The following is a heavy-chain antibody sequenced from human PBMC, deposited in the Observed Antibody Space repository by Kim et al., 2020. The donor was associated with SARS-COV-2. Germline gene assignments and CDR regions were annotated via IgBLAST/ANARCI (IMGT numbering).Heavy chain of an antibody. Sequence: GGSLRLSCAASGFTFSSYAMHWVRQAPGKGLEWVAVISYDGSNKYYADSVKGRFTISRDNSKNTLYLQMNSLRAEDTAVYYCARGWGYCSVWGQGTLVTVSS. J-gene: IGHJ4*02. CDR3: ARGWGYCSV. CDR1: GFTFSSYA. CDR2: ISYDGSNK. V-gene: IGHV3-30-3*01. D-gene: IGHD2-15*01.